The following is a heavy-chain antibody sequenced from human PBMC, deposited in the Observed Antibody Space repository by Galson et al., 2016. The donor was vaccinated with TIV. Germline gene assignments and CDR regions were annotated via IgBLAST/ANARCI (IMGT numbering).Heavy chain of an antibody. D-gene: IGHD3-10*02. CDR2: IWYDGRDK. Sequence: SLRLPCAASGFTFGSYGMHWVRQAPGKGLEWVGFIWYDGRDKNYGDSVKGRFTISRDNPKNTRYLQMNSLIAEDTAVYYIARVFADYYVDYWGRGTLVTISS. CDR1: GFTFGSYG. CDR3: ARVFADYYVDY. V-gene: IGHV3-33*08. J-gene: IGHJ4*02.